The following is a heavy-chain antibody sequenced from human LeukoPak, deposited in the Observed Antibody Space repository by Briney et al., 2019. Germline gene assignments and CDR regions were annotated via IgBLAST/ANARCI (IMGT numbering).Heavy chain of an antibody. V-gene: IGHV4-34*01. J-gene: IGHJ4*02. CDR3: ARAIVVVAATVYYFDY. D-gene: IGHD2-15*01. Sequence: ASETLSLTCAVYGGSFSGYYWSWIRQPPGKGLEWIGEINHSGSTNYNPSLKSRVTISVDTSKNQFSLKLSSVTAADTAVYYCARAIVVVAATVYYFDYWGQGTLVTVSS. CDR1: GGSFSGYY. CDR2: INHSGST.